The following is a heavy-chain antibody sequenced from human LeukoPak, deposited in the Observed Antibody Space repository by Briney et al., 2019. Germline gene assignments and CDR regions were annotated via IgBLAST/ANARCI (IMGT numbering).Heavy chain of an antibody. CDR1: GFTFSSYE. Sequence: PGGSLRLSCAASGFTFSSYEMNWVRQAPGKGLEWVSYISSSSSTIYYADSVKGRFTISRDNSKNTLYLQMNSLRAEDTAVYYCAKGLSSSTFLSYYWGQGTLVTVSS. D-gene: IGHD2-2*01. V-gene: IGHV3-48*03. CDR3: AKGLSSSTFLSYY. CDR2: ISSSSSTI. J-gene: IGHJ4*02.